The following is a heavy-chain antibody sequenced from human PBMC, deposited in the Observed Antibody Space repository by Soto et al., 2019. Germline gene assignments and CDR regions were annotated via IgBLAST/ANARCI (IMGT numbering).Heavy chain of an antibody. CDR1: GLPFTNYD. CDR2: MNPNSGDR. Sequence: QVQLVQSGAEVKKPGASVKVSCKASGLPFTNYDINWVRQAAGQGLEWMGWMNPNSGDRGYAQKFQVRLTMTRNTSISTANMELSSLSSEDTAVYYCASDIGGGGDNLFDPWGQGTLVTVSS. CDR3: ASDIGGGGDNLFDP. D-gene: IGHD5-12*01. J-gene: IGHJ5*02. V-gene: IGHV1-8*01.